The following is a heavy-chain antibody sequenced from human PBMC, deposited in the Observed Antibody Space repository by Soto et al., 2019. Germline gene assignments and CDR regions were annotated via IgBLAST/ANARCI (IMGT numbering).Heavy chain of an antibody. J-gene: IGHJ4*02. CDR2: IFSSGST. CDR3: AREGSSSWGDSVDY. V-gene: IGHV4-59*12. D-gene: IGHD6-13*01. CDR1: AGSISNYY. Sequence: SETLSLTCTVSAGSISNYYWSWIRQPPGKGLEWIGYIFSSGSTNYNPSLKSRVTISLDTSENQFSLKLTSVTAADTAVYYCAREGSSSWGDSVDYWGQGTLVTVSS.